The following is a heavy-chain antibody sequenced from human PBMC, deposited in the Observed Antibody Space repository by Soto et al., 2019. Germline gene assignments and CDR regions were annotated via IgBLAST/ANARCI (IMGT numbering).Heavy chain of an antibody. Sequence: QVQLQESGPGLVKPSQTLSLTCTVSGGSISSGHYYWSWLRQHPGKGLEWIGYIYHSGSTYYNPSLKSRVTISVDTSKNQFSLKLSSVTAADTAIYYCAREYGDPFPSNWFDPWGQGTLVTVSS. CDR2: IYHSGST. V-gene: IGHV4-31*03. CDR3: AREYGDPFPSNWFDP. CDR1: GGSISSGHYY. D-gene: IGHD4-17*01. J-gene: IGHJ5*02.